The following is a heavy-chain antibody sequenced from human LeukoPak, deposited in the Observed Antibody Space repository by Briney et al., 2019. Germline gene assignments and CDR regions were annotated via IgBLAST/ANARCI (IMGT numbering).Heavy chain of an antibody. CDR1: GGSFSGYY. CDR3: ARLVGWLGY. Sequence: PSETLSLTCAVYGGSFSGYYWSWIRQPPGKGLEWIGEINHSGSTNYNPSLKSRVTISVNTSKNQFSLKLSSVTAENTAVYYCARLVGWLGYWGQGTLVTVSS. V-gene: IGHV4-34*01. D-gene: IGHD2-2*01. CDR2: INHSGST. J-gene: IGHJ4*02.